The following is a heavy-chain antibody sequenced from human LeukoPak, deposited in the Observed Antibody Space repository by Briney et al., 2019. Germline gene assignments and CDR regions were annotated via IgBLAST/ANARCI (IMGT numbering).Heavy chain of an antibody. CDR2: IKSKTDGGTT. J-gene: IGHJ4*02. CDR3: TTSAYYDSSGYYTHLSY. Sequence: GGSLRLSCAASGFTFSNAWMSWVRQAPGKGLEWVGRIKSKTDGGTTDYAAPVKGRFTISRDDSKNTLYLQMNSLKTEDTAVYYCTTSAYYDSSGYYTHLSYWGQGTLVTVSS. D-gene: IGHD3-22*01. CDR1: GFTFSNAW. V-gene: IGHV3-15*01.